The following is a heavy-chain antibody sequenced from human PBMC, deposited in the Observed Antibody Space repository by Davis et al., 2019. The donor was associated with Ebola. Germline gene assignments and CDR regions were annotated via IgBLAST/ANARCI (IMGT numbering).Heavy chain of an antibody. CDR2: INCNSGGT. V-gene: IGHV1-2*06. D-gene: IGHD6-19*01. CDR3: ARETLDGRASDY. J-gene: IGHJ4*02. Sequence: APVKVSCKASGYTFTDYFMHWVRQSPGQGLEWLGRINCNSGGTNYAQKFQGRVTVTRDTSISAAYMELSRLRSDDTAVYYCARETLDGRASDYWGQGTLVTVSS. CDR1: GYTFTDYF.